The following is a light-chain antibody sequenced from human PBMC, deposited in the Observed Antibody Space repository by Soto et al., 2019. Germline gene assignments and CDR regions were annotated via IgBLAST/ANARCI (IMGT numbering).Light chain of an antibody. J-gene: IGKJ1*01. V-gene: IGKV3-11*01. CDR1: QNVRVY. Sequence: EIVLTQSPATLSLSPGERATLSCRASQNVRVYLAWYQQKPGQTPRLLIYDASKRASGIPARFSGSGSGTDFTLTISSLEPEDFAVYYCQQRTNWSWTFGRGTKVEVK. CDR3: QQRTNWSWT. CDR2: DAS.